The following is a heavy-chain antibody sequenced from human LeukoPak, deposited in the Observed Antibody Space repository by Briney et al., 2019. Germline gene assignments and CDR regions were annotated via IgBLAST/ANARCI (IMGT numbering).Heavy chain of an antibody. Sequence: PGGSLRLSCAASGFTFSNYGMSWIRQSPGKGLEWIGEINRSGSTNYNPSLKSRVTISIDTSKNQFSLKLTSVTAADTAVYYCARPDRWAYNWYFDLWGRGTLVTVSS. CDR1: GFTFSNYG. J-gene: IGHJ2*01. CDR3: ARPDRWAYNWYFDL. D-gene: IGHD3-16*02. V-gene: IGHV4-34*01. CDR2: INRSGST.